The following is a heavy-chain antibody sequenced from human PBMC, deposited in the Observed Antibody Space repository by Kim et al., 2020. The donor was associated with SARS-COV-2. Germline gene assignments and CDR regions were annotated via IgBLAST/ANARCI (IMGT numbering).Heavy chain of an antibody. V-gene: IGHV3-13*01. CDR3: ARGTIFGDYYYYYGMEV. CDR1: GFTFSSYD. CDR2: IGTAGDT. J-gene: IGHJ6*02. Sequence: GGSLRLSCAASGFTFSSYDMHWVRQATGKGLEWVSAIGTAGDTYYPGSVKGRFTISRENAKNSLYLQMNSLRAGDTAVYYCARGTIFGDYYYYYGMEVWGQGTTVTVSS. D-gene: IGHD3-3*01.